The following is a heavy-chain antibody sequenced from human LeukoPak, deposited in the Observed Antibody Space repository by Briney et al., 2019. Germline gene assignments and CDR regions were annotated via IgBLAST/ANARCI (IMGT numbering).Heavy chain of an antibody. Sequence: GGSLRLSYAASGFTFRRFWMHWVRQAPGKGLVWVSGINIDGSSTIYAGSVKGRFTISRDNAKNTLYLQMNSLRAEDTAGYYCTRRDPSYDIPFDYWGQGILATVSS. CDR1: GFTFRRFW. D-gene: IGHD3-9*01. CDR3: TRRDPSYDIPFDY. CDR2: INIDGSST. J-gene: IGHJ4*02. V-gene: IGHV3-74*01.